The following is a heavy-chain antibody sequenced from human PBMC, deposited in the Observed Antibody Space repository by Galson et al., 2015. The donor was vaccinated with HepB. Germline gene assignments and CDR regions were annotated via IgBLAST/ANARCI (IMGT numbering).Heavy chain of an antibody. V-gene: IGHV3-66*02. Sequence: LRLSCAASGFTVSNSFMTWVRQAPGKGLEWVSIIYSGDKTYYADSAKGRFTISRDNSNNTLFLQMNSLRTEDTAVYYCARRGGGGRAFDIWGQGTMVTVSS. CDR3: ARRGGGGRAFDI. CDR2: IYSGDKT. D-gene: IGHD3-16*01. J-gene: IGHJ3*02. CDR1: GFTVSNSF.